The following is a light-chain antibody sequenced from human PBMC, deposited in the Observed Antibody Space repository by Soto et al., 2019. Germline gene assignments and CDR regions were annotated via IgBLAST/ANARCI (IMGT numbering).Light chain of an antibody. Sequence: IEMTQSPASLSASVGDRVTITCRASQTIATYLNWFQHKSGRAPKLLIYTSSSVNSGVSSRFRGSGSGTDFTLTINDVKPEDSATYYCQQSYSSLVTFGAGTKVEIK. CDR1: QTIATY. J-gene: IGKJ4*01. CDR3: QQSYSSLVT. CDR2: TSS. V-gene: IGKV1-39*01.